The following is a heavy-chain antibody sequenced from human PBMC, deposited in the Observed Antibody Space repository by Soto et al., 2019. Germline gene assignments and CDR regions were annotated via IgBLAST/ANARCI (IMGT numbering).Heavy chain of an antibody. V-gene: IGHV1-18*01. CDR2: INAYNGNT. CDR1: GYTLTSYG. D-gene: IGHD2-21*02. CDR3: ASEYCGGDCYSAARYGMDV. Sequence: ASVKVSCKASGYTLTSYGISWVRQAPGQGLEWMGWINAYNGNTNYAQNLQGRLTMTTDTSTSTAYMELRSLRSDDTAVYYCASEYCGGDCYSAARYGMDVWGQGTMVTVSS. J-gene: IGHJ6*02.